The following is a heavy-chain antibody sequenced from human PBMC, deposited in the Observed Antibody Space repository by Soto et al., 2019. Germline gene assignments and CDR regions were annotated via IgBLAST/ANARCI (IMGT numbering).Heavy chain of an antibody. D-gene: IGHD3-10*01. J-gene: IGHJ4*02. CDR1: GFTFSNYA. V-gene: IGHV3-30*04. Sequence: QVQLVESGGGVVQPGRSLRLSCAASGFTFSNYAMHWVRQAPGKGLEWVAVISYDGRNKYYADSVKGRFTISRDNSKNTLYLQVNSLRADDTAVYYCARNGSGNYYHFDYWGQGTLVIVSS. CDR2: ISYDGRNK. CDR3: ARNGSGNYYHFDY.